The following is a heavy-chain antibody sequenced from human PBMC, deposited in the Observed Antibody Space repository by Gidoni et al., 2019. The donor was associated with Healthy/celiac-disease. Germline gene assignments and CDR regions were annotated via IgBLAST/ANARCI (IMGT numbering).Heavy chain of an antibody. CDR3: ARGENYGLIDY. J-gene: IGHJ4*02. D-gene: IGHD3-10*01. CDR1: GGSFSGYY. CDR2: INHSGST. Sequence: QVQLQQWGAGLLKPSETLSLTCAVYGGSFSGYYWSWIRQPPGKGLEWIGEINHSGSTNYNPSLKSRVTISVDTSKNQFSLKLSSVTAADTAVYYCARGENYGLIDYWGQGTLVTVSS. V-gene: IGHV4-34*01.